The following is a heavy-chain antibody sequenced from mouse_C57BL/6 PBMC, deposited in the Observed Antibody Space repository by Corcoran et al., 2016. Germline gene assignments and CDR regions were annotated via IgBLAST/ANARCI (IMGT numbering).Heavy chain of an antibody. J-gene: IGHJ4*01. D-gene: IGHD2-4*01. CDR1: GYTFTTYG. CDR2: INTYSGVP. Sequence: QIQLVQSGPKLKKPGETVKISCKASGYTFTTYGMSWVKQAPGKGLKWMGWINTYSGVPTYADDFKGRFAFSLETSASTAYLQINNLKNEDTATYFCARDYYDYEEAMDYWGQGTSVTVSS. V-gene: IGHV9-3*01. CDR3: ARDYYDYEEAMDY.